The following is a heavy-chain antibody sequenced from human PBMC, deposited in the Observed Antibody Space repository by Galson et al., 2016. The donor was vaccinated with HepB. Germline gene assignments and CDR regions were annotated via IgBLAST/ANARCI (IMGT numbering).Heavy chain of an antibody. V-gene: IGHV4-39*01. D-gene: IGHD6-19*01. CDR2: IYYSGTT. J-gene: IGHJ4*02. CDR1: GGSISTPKYS. CDR3: VRPAVAGALGFDS. Sequence: SETLSLTCTVSGGSISTPKYSWGWIRQPPGKGLEWIGSIYYSGTTYNNPSLESRLTMAVDTSKTQFSLNLASVTAADTAVYFWVRPAVAGALGFDSWGQGILVTVSS.